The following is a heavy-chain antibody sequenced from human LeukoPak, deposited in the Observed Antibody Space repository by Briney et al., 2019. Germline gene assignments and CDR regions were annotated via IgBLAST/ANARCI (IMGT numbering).Heavy chain of an antibody. CDR2: IYYSGST. CDR1: GGSISSYY. CDR3: ARDQYAVGATTWNEYFQH. V-gene: IGHV4-39*07. Sequence: PSETLSLTCTVSGGSISSYYWSWIRQPPGKGLEWIGSIYYSGSTYYNPSLKSRVTISVDTSKNQFSLKLSSVTAADTAVYYCARDQYAVGATTWNEYFQHWGQGTLVTVSS. J-gene: IGHJ1*01. D-gene: IGHD1-26*01.